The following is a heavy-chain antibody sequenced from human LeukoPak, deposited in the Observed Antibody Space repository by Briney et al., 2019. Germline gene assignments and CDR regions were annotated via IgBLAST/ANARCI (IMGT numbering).Heavy chain of an antibody. V-gene: IGHV1-18*01. CDR1: GYNFTTYG. J-gene: IGHJ4*02. CDR2: ISAYNGNT. Sequence: ASVKVSCKASGYNFTTYGISWVRQAPGQGLEWMGWISAYNGNTNYAQKLQGRVTMTTDTSTSTAYMELRSLRSDDTAVYYCARSPNYYDSSGYYYPLNWGQGTLVTVSS. D-gene: IGHD3-22*01. CDR3: ARSPNYYDSSGYYYPLN.